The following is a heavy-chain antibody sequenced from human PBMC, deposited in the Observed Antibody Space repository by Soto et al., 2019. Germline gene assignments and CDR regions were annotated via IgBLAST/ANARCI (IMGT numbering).Heavy chain of an antibody. J-gene: IGHJ4*02. CDR1: GGTFSSYT. CDR2: IIPILGIA. CDR3: ARDLSPPSRREDCSSTSCYLSY. V-gene: IGHV1-69*08. Sequence: QVQLVQSGAEVKKPGSSVKVSCKASGGTFSSYTISWVRQAPGQGLEWMGRIIPILGIANYAQKFQGRVTITADKSTSTAYMELSSLRSEDTAVYYCARDLSPPSRREDCSSTSCYLSYWGQGTLVTVSS. D-gene: IGHD2-2*01.